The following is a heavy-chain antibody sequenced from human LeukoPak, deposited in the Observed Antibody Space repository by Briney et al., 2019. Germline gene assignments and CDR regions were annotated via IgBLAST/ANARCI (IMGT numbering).Heavy chain of an antibody. J-gene: IGHJ6*02. V-gene: IGHV4-31*03. CDR3: ATALPGYCSGGSCYSEGYYYYYGMDV. CDR1: GGSISSGGYY. CDR2: IYYSGST. D-gene: IGHD2-15*01. Sequence: SETLSLTCTVSGGSISSGGYYWSWIRQHPGKGPEWIGYIYYSGSTYYNPSLKSRVTISVDTSKNQFSLKLSSVTAADTAVYYCATALPGYCSGGSCYSEGYYYYYGMDVWGQGTTVTVSS.